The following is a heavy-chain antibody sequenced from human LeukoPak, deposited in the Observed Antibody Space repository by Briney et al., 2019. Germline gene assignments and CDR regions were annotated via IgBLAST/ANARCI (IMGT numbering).Heavy chain of an antibody. V-gene: IGHV1-18*01. CDR3: ARDWGSIKAITDY. D-gene: IGHD3-16*01. CDR2: ISSNSDNT. Sequence: EASVKLSCKATGYTFTSYSISWGRHAPGQGLEWVGWISSNSDNTNYAQKFQGRVTMTTDTSTSTAYMELRSLRSDDAAVYYCARDWGSIKAITDYWGQGTLVTVSS. J-gene: IGHJ4*02. CDR1: GYTFTSYS.